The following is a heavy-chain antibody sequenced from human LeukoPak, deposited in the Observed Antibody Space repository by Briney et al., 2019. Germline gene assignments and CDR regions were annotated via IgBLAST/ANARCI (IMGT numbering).Heavy chain of an antibody. CDR1: GGSISRNNYY. J-gene: IGHJ5*02. Sequence: PSETLSLTCTVSGGSISRNNYYWAWIRQPPGKGLEWIASISYTGNRVYNPSLERRVTISVDTSRNQFSLKMTSVTAADTAVYYCARTVRITISGVLADNWSDPWGQGTLLTVSS. D-gene: IGHD3-3*01. CDR3: ARTVRITISGVLADNWSDP. CDR2: ISYTGNR. V-gene: IGHV4-39*01.